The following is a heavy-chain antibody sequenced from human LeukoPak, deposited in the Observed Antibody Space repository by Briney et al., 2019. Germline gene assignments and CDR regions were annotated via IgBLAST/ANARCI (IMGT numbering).Heavy chain of an antibody. CDR3: ARIASHSSSWYDGGY. CDR1: GFTLSSYW. Sequence: GGSLRLSCAASGFTLSSYWMHWVRQAPGKGLVWVSRINSDGSSTNYADSVKGRFTISRDNAKNTLYLQMNSLRAEDTGVYYCARIASHSSSWYDGGYWGQGTLVTVSS. V-gene: IGHV3-74*01. J-gene: IGHJ4*02. D-gene: IGHD6-13*01. CDR2: INSDGSST.